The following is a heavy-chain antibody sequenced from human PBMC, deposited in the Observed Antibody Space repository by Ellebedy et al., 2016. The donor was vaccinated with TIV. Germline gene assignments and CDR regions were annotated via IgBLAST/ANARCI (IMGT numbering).Heavy chain of an antibody. Sequence: AASVKVSCKASGGTFSSYAISWARQAPGQGLEWMGRIIPILGIANYAQKFQGRVTITADKSTSTAYMELSSLRSEDTAVYYCARDPYPHSGYDRGHDYWGQGTLVTVSS. CDR3: ARDPYPHSGYDRGHDY. CDR1: GGTFSSYA. CDR2: IIPILGIA. D-gene: IGHD5-12*01. V-gene: IGHV1-69*04. J-gene: IGHJ4*02.